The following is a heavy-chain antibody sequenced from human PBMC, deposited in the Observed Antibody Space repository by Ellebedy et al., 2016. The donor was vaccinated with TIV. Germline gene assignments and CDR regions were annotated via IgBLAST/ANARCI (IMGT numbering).Heavy chain of an antibody. V-gene: IGHV3-23*01. D-gene: IGHD5-24*01. CDR2: TSGTGAKT. J-gene: IGHJ4*02. CDR1: GFPLHTYA. CDR3: VRDGYNHNPFDS. Sequence: GESLKISCAAPGFPLHTYAMSWVRQAPRRGLGWVATTSGTGAKTDHAASVKGRFTISRDNSKNTLYLQMNSLRVEDTAVYYFVRDGYNHNPFDSWGQGTLVTVSS.